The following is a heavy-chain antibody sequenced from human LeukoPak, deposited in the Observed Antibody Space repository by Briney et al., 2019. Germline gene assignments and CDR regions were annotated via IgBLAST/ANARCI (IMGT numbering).Heavy chain of an antibody. CDR1: GGSISSGGYY. CDR3: ARVSRYCSSTSCYKGGWFDP. V-gene: IGHV4-31*03. J-gene: IGHJ5*02. CDR2: IYYSGST. D-gene: IGHD2-2*02. Sequence: SQTLSLTCTVSGGSISSGGYYWSWIRQHPGKGLEWIGYIYYSGSTYYNPSLKSRVTISVDTSKNQFSLKLSSVTAADTAVYYCARVSRYCSSTSCYKGGWFDPWGQGTLVTVSS.